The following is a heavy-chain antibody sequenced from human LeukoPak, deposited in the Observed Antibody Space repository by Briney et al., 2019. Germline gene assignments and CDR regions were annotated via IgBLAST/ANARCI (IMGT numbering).Heavy chain of an antibody. CDR2: IYHSGST. CDR1: GGSFNGYY. J-gene: IGHJ3*02. D-gene: IGHD3-22*01. V-gene: IGHV4-34*01. Sequence: SETLSLTCAVYGGSFNGYYWSWIRQPPGKGLEWIGYIYHSGSTYYNPSLKSRVTISVDRSKNQFSLKLSSVTAADTAVYYCARDLDSSGFFDIWGQGTMVTVSS. CDR3: ARDLDSSGFFDI.